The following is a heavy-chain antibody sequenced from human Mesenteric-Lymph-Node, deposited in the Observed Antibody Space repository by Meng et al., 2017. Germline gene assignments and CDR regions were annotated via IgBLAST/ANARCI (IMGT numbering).Heavy chain of an antibody. V-gene: IGHV3-72*01. CDR2: SRDKSRSYTT. J-gene: IGHJ4*02. CDR3: ATGLSGGNDVGY. Sequence: EVQLVESGGGSVQPGGSLRPSCAASGFTLSDHYTDWVRQVPGKGLEWVGRSRDKSRSYTTEYAASVKGRFTISRDDSQNSLFLQMNSLKTEDTAVYYCATGLSGGNDVGYWGQGTLVTVSS. CDR1: GFTLSDHY. D-gene: IGHD4-23*01.